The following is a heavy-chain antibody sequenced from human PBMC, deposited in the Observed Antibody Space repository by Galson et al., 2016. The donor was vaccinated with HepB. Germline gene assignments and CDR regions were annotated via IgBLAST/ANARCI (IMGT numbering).Heavy chain of an antibody. D-gene: IGHD3-9*01. V-gene: IGHV4-31*03. CDR3: ASSPPRHGILTGSPSLVFDI. J-gene: IGHJ3*02. Sequence: TLSLTCTVSGAAIGSGSYFWSWIRQHPGKGLEWIGYIYYSVNTYYNPSLKSRVAISIDNSENQFSLNLRSVTAADPAVYFCASSPPRHGILTGSPSLVFDIGGQGTKVTVSS. CDR2: IYYSVNT. CDR1: GAAIGSGSYF.